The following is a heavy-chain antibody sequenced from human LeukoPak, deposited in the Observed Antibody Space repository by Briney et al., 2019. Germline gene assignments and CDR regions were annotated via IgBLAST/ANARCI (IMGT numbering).Heavy chain of an antibody. CDR1: GFTFSSYS. D-gene: IGHD3-22*01. J-gene: IGHJ4*02. V-gene: IGHV3-21*01. CDR2: ISSSSSYI. Sequence: GGSLRLSCAASGFTFSSYSMDWVRQAPGKGLEWVSSISSSSSYIYYADSVKGRFTISRDNAKNSLYLQMNSLRAEDTAVYYCARDSYDSSGSIGYWGQGTLVTVSS. CDR3: ARDSYDSSGSIGY.